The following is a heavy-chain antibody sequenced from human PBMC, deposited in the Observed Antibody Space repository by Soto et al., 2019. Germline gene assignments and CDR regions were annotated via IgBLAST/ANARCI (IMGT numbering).Heavy chain of an antibody. Sequence: EVQLVESGGGLVQPGGSLRLSCAASGFTFSDHYMDWVRQAPGKGLEWVARSRNRVNSHTTEYAASVKGRFTSSRDESKSSLYLQMNSLQIEDTAVYYCTRGLLGGAPSYTFHGMDVWGQGTTVTVSS. CDR3: TRGLLGGAPSYTFHGMDV. J-gene: IGHJ6*01. V-gene: IGHV3-72*01. CDR1: GFTFSDHY. D-gene: IGHD1-26*01. CDR2: SRNRVNSHTT.